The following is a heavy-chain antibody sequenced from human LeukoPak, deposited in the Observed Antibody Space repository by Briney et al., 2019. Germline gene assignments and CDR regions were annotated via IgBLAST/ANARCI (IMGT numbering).Heavy chain of an antibody. CDR1: GFPFNTYA. CDR3: AKEGNYRTFDY. CDR2: ISSNGDNT. Sequence: GGSLRLSCSASGFPFNTYAIHWVRQAPGKGLEYVAGISSNGDNTDFADSVKGRFTISRDNSKNTLYLRMNSLRAEDTAVYYCAKEGNYRTFDYWGQGALVTVSS. V-gene: IGHV3-64*04. J-gene: IGHJ4*02. D-gene: IGHD1-1*01.